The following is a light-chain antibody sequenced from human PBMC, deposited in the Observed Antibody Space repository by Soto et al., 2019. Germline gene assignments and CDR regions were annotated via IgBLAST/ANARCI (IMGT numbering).Light chain of an antibody. J-gene: IGKJ3*01. CDR2: AAS. V-gene: IGKV1-9*01. CDR3: QQLNSYPRT. CDR1: QGISTS. Sequence: GARVTITCRASQGISTSLAWYQQKPRKAPRLLIYAASTLQSGVPSRFSGSGSGTDFSLTISSLQPEDFATYYCQQLNSYPRTFGPGTKVDI.